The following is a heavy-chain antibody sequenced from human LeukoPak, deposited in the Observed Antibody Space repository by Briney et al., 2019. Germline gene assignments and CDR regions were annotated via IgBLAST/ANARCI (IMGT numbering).Heavy chain of an antibody. CDR1: GFTFSSYA. CDR2: ISGSGGNT. J-gene: IGHJ4*02. V-gene: IGHV3-23*01. CDR3: AKGVDSRGYSLFDY. Sequence: GGSLRLFCAASGFTFSSYAMSWVRQPPGKGLEWVSAISGSGGNTDYADSVKGRFTISRDNSKNTLYLQMNSLRAEDTAVYYCAKGVDSRGYSLFDYWGQGTLVTVSS. D-gene: IGHD3-22*01.